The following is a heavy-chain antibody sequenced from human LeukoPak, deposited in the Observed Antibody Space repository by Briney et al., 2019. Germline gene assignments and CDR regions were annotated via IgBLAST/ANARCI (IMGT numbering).Heavy chain of an antibody. D-gene: IGHD3-10*01. J-gene: IGHJ4*02. CDR2: IYYNSGST. V-gene: IGHV4-59*01. CDR3: ARDPPGSGSYLDY. CDR1: GGSISGYY. Sequence: KPSETLSLTCTVSGGSISGYYWSWIRQPPGKELECIGYIYYNSGSTNYNPSLKSRVTISVDTSKNQFSLKLSSVTAADTAMYYCARDPPGSGSYLDYWGQGTLVTVSS.